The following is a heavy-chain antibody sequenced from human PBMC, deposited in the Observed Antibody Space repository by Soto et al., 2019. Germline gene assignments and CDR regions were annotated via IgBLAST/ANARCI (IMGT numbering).Heavy chain of an antibody. CDR3: ARTEIAAAGGRWFDP. CDR1: GDSISSYC. Sequence: PSETLSLTCTVSGDSISSYCWNWIRQPAGKGLEWIGRIYTSGSTIYNPSLRSRVTMSVDTSKNQFSLKLNSVTAADTAVYYCARTEIAAAGGRWFDPWGQGTLVTVSS. J-gene: IGHJ5*02. CDR2: IYTSGST. V-gene: IGHV4-4*07. D-gene: IGHD6-13*01.